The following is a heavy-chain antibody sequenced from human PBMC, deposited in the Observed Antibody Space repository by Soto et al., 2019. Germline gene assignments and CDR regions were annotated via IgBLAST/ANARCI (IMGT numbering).Heavy chain of an antibody. CDR3: ATSRVLRYFDFDP. CDR1: GGYFIVYY. V-gene: IGHV4-34*01. CDR2: INHSGTT. Sequence: SEPLSLTCAVSGGYFIVYYGSWIRQTPGKGLEWIGEINHSGTTNYNPSLKSRVTISVDTSKNQFSLKLSSVTAADTAVYYCATSRVLRYFDFDPWGQGNLVTVSS. J-gene: IGHJ5*02. D-gene: IGHD3-9*01.